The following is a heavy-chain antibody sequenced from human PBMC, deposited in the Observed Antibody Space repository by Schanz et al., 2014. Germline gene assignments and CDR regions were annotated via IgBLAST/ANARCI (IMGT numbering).Heavy chain of an antibody. CDR1: GGTFSSDT. CDR2: ISTSNGTT. V-gene: IGHV1-18*01. J-gene: IGHJ2*01. Sequence: QVHLVQSGAEVKKPGSSVKVSCKASGGTFSSDTFSWARQAPGQGLEWMGWISTSNGTTNYIQKLQGRVTMTTDTSTSTAYMELRSLRSDDTAHYYCVRVPSRDASFDLWGRGTLXTVSS. CDR3: VRVPSRDASFDL.